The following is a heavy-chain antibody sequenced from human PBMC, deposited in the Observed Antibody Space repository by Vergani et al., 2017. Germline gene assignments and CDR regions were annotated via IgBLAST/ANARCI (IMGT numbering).Heavy chain of an antibody. CDR2: ISAYNGNT. CDR3: AGGRLVYAIEY. Sequence: QVQLVQSGAEVKKPGASVKVSCKASGYTFTSYGISWVRQAPGQGLEWMGWISAYNGNTKYSQKFQGRFTITRDTSASTAYMELSSLRSEDTAVYYCAGGRLVYAIEYWGQGTLVTVSS. D-gene: IGHD2-8*01. CDR1: GYTFTSYG. V-gene: IGHV1-18*01. J-gene: IGHJ4*02.